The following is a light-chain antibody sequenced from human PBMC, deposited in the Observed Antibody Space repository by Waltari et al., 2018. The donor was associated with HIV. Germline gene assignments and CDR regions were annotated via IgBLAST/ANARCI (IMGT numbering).Light chain of an antibody. CDR2: KDN. V-gene: IGLV3-25*03. CDR1: ALPKQY. Sequence: SYELTQPPSVSVSPGQTARITCSGDALPKQYAYWYQQKPGQAPVLVIYKDNEMPSGIPERVSGSSSGTTVTLTISGVQTEDEADYYCQSADSTGTYPDVFGPGTKVTVL. CDR3: QSADSTGTYPDV. J-gene: IGLJ1*01.